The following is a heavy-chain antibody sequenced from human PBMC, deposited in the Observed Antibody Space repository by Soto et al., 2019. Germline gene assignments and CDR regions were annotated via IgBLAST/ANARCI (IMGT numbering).Heavy chain of an antibody. CDR2: IFYSGST. CDR1: GGSISNSY. Sequence: SATLSLTCAVSGGSISNSYWSWIRQPPGRGLEWIGHIFYSGSTNYNPALKSRVTISVDTSKSQFSLKLSSVTAADTAVYYCARRYGYSFDYWGQGTLGTVSS. D-gene: IGHD1-1*01. V-gene: IGHV4-59*08. CDR3: ARRYGYSFDY. J-gene: IGHJ4*02.